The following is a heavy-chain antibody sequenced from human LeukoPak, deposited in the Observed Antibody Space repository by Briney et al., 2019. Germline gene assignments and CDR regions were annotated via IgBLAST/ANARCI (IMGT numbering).Heavy chain of an antibody. CDR2: IYTSGST. D-gene: IGHD1-26*01. Sequence: SETLSLTCAVYGGSFSGYYWSWIRQPAGKGLEWIGRIYTSGSTNYNPSLKSRVTISVDTSKNQFSLKLSSVTAADTAVYYCARDHLGASGSFDYWGQGTLVTVSS. CDR1: GGSFSGYY. V-gene: IGHV4-4*07. CDR3: ARDHLGASGSFDY. J-gene: IGHJ4*02.